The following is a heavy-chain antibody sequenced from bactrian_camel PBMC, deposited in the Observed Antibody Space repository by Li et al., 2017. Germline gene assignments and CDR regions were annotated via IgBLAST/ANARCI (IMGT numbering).Heavy chain of an antibody. CDR3: TKDRSYGTRNWVQST. V-gene: IGHV3S1*01. D-gene: IGHD3*01. CDR1: GYTYSSYC. Sequence: HVQLVESGGGSVQAGGSLRLSCAASGYTYSSYCMAWFRQAPGKEREGVASIHITRDSTYYADSVKGRFTISQDNAKNTLYLQMNSLKPEDTAIYYCTKDRSYGTRNWVQSTRGQGTQVTV. CDR2: IHITRDST. J-gene: IGHJ4*01.